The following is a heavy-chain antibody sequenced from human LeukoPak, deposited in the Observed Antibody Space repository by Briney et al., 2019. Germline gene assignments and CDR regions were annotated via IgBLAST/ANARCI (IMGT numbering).Heavy chain of an antibody. J-gene: IGHJ4*02. Sequence: SVKVSCKASGGTFSSYAISWVRQAPGQGLEWMGRIIPILGIANYAQKFQGRVTITADKSTSTAYTELSSLRSEDTAVYYCASPDYGDYVGVIDYWGQGTLVTVSS. D-gene: IGHD4-17*01. CDR3: ASPDYGDYVGVIDY. V-gene: IGHV1-69*04. CDR2: IIPILGIA. CDR1: GGTFSSYA.